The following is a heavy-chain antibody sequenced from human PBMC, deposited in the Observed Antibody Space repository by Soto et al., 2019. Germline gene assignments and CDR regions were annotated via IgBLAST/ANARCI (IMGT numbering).Heavy chain of an antibody. CDR1: GYTFTSYG. Sequence: QVRLVQSGAEVKKPGASVKVSCKASGYTFTSYGISWVRQAPGQGLEWMGWICAYNGNRNYAQKLQGRVTMTTDTSTSTAYMELRSLSSDETAVYYCARADMSLVWFDPWGQGTLVTVSS. CDR2: ICAYNGNR. J-gene: IGHJ5*02. V-gene: IGHV1-18*01. CDR3: ARADMSLVWFDP. D-gene: IGHD2-15*01.